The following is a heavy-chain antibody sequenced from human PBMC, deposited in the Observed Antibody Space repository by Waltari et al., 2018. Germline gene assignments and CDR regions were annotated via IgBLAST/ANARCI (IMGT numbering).Heavy chain of an antibody. V-gene: IGHV4-34*01. CDR1: GGSFSGYY. CDR2: INHSGST. Sequence: QVQLQQWGAGLLKPSETLSLTCAVYGGSFSGYYWSWIRQPPGKGLEWIGEINHSGSTNYNPSLKSRVTISVDRSKNQFSLKLNSVTAADTAVYYCASTSGYWGQGTLVTVSS. CDR3: ASTSGY. J-gene: IGHJ4*02.